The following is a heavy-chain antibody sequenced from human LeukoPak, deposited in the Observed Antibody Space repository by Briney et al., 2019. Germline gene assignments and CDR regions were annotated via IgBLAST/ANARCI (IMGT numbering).Heavy chain of an antibody. Sequence: GGSLRLSCAASGFNFRAYGMHWVRQAPGQGLEYVAAISADGGTTWHSNSVNGRFTISRDTSKNTLYLQMGRLKTEDTALYYCARGWGGPPFDYWGQGILVTVSS. J-gene: IGHJ4*02. CDR3: ARGWGGPPFDY. V-gene: IGHV3-64*01. D-gene: IGHD3-10*01. CDR2: ISADGGTT. CDR1: GFNFRAYG.